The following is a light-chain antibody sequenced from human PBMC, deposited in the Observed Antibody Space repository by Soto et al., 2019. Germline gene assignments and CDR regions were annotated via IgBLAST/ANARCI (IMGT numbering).Light chain of an antibody. Sequence: NFMLTQPHSVSESPGKTITISCTRSSGSIASNYVQWYQQRPGSAPTTVIYEVNQRPSGVPDRFSGSIDSSSNSASLTISGLNTEDEDDYYCQSYDTIVVFGGGTKLTVL. CDR2: EVN. V-gene: IGLV6-57*04. CDR3: QSYDTIVV. CDR1: SGSIASNY. J-gene: IGLJ2*01.